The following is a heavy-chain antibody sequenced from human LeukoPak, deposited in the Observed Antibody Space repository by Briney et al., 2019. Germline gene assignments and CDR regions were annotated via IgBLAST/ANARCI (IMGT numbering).Heavy chain of an antibody. D-gene: IGHD2-21*01. CDR3: ARHQRVIAATDDAFDI. V-gene: IGHV3-23*01. J-gene: IGHJ3*02. CDR1: GFTFSSYD. CDR2: ISGSGGST. Sequence: PGGSLRLSCAASGFTFSSYDMSWVRQTPGKGLEWVAAISGSGGSTYYADSVKGRFTISRDNSQNTLYLQMNSLRAEDTAVYYCARHQRVIAATDDAFDIWGQGTMVTVSS.